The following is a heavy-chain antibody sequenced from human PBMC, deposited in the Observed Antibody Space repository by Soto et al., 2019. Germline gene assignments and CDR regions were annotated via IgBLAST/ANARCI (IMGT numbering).Heavy chain of an antibody. CDR2: INHSGST. CDR1: GGSFSGYY. J-gene: IGHJ4*02. D-gene: IGHD3-10*01. CDR3: VSGWEFFDY. Sequence: SETLSLTCAVYGGSFSGYYWSWIRQPPGKGLEWIGEINHSGSTNYNPSLKSRVTISVDTSKNQFSLKLSSVTAADTAVYYCVSGWEFFDYWGQGTLVTAPQ. V-gene: IGHV4-34*01.